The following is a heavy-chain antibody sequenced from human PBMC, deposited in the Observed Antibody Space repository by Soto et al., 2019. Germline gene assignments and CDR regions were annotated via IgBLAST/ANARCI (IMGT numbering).Heavy chain of an antibody. J-gene: IGHJ6*02. V-gene: IGHV3-74*01. CDR2: MNEDGGTT. D-gene: IGHD3-10*01. CDR3: ASDLSGRADV. CDR1: GFTFSSYW. Sequence: WSLRLSCAASGFTFSSYWMHWVRQAPGKGLVWVSRMNEDGGTTDYADSVKGRFTISRDNAKSTLYLQMNSLRVEDTAVYYCASDLSGRADVWGQGTTVTVYS.